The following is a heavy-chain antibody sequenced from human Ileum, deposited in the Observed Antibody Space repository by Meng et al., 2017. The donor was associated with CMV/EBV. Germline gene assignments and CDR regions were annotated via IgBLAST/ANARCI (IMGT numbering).Heavy chain of an antibody. V-gene: IGHV4-4*07. D-gene: IGHD3-10*01. CDR2: IYTSGTT. Sequence: QVQLQDAGLGLVKTSETLYLTCYVSVGSISNYYWSLIRQPAGKGLEWIAHIYTSGTTNYNPSLKSRVTMSVDTSRNQFSLKLTSVTAADTAVYYCARNYGSGNWNFFHYWGQGTLVTVSS. CDR3: ARNYGSGNWNFFHY. CDR1: VGSISNYY. J-gene: IGHJ4*02.